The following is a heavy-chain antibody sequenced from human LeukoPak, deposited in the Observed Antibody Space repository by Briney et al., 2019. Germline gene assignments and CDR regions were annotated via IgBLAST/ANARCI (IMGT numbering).Heavy chain of an antibody. D-gene: IGHD4-17*01. Sequence: GGSLRLSCAASGFTFSSYWMSWVRQAPGKGLEWVANIKQDGSEKFYVDSVKGRFTISRDNAKNSLYLQMNSLRAEDTAVYYCASDGDYAVGYYYYGMDVWGQGTTVTVSS. V-gene: IGHV3-7*01. CDR1: GFTFSSYW. CDR3: ASDGDYAVGYYYYGMDV. CDR2: IKQDGSEK. J-gene: IGHJ6*02.